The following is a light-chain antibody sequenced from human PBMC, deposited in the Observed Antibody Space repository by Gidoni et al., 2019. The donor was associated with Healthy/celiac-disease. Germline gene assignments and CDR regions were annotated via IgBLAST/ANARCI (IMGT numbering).Light chain of an antibody. CDR1: QSVSSY. J-gene: IGKJ4*01. Sequence: IVLPQSPATLSLSPGERATLSCRASQSVSSYLAWYQQQPGQAPRLLIYDASNRATGIPARFSGSGSGTDFTLTISSLEPEDFAVYYCQQRSNWPPLTFGGGTKVEIK. CDR2: DAS. V-gene: IGKV3-11*01. CDR3: QQRSNWPPLT.